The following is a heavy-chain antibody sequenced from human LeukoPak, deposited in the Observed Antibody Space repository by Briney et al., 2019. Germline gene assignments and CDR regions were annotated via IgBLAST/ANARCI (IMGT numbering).Heavy chain of an antibody. CDR1: GFTFSRHW. D-gene: IGHD1-14*01. Sequence: PGGSLRLSCATSGFTFSRHWMSWVRQAPGRGLEWVANINLDGREKYYVDSVKGRFTISRDNAQNSLYLQMNSLRGEDTAVYYCARDDRGPGDYWGQGTLVTVSS. J-gene: IGHJ4*02. CDR3: ARDDRGPGDY. CDR2: INLDGREK. V-gene: IGHV3-7*01.